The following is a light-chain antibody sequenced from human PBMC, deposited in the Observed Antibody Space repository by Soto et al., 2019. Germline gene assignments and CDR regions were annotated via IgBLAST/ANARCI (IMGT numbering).Light chain of an antibody. CDR1: TSDVGTYNL. CDR2: EVS. Sequence: QSVLTQPASVSGSPGQSITISCTGTTSDVGTYNLVSWYQQHPGKAPKLMIYEVSKWPSGVSNRFSGSKSGNTAALTISGLQAEDEADYYCCAYAAGNTYVFGTGSKLTV. J-gene: IGLJ1*01. CDR3: CAYAAGNTYV. V-gene: IGLV2-23*02.